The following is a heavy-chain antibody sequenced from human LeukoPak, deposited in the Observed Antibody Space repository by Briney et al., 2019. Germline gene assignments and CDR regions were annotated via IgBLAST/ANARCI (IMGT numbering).Heavy chain of an antibody. Sequence: GESLKISCKGSGYSFTSYWIGWVRQMPGKGLEWMGIIYPGDSDTRYSPSFQGQVTISADKSISTAYLQWSSLKASDTAMYYCARQGSMGSSSWPPPYWYFDLWGRGTLVTVSS. J-gene: IGHJ2*01. CDR1: GYSFTSYW. V-gene: IGHV5-51*01. CDR2: IYPGDSDT. CDR3: ARQGSMGSSSWPPPYWYFDL. D-gene: IGHD6-13*01.